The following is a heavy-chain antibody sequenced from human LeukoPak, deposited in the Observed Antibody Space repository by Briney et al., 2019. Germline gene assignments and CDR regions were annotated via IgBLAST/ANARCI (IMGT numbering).Heavy chain of an antibody. CDR1: GFTFRSFG. CDR2: ISGSGSST. J-gene: IGHJ6*02. Sequence: GGSLRLSCAASGFTFRSFGLSWVRQAPGKGVEWVSAISGSGSSTYYADSVKGRFTISRDNSKNTLYRQLNSLRAEDTALDYCAGGPGVYYYGMDVWGQGTSVTVSS. V-gene: IGHV3-23*01. CDR3: AGGPGVYYYGMDV.